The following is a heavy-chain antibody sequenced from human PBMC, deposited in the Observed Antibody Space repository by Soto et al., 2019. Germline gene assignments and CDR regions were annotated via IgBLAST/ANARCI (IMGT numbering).Heavy chain of an antibody. CDR2: INHSGST. J-gene: IGHJ6*02. CDR1: GGSFSGYY. D-gene: IGHD6-6*01. Sequence: PSEPMSLTCAVYGGSFSGYYWSWIRQPPGKGLEWIGEINHSGSTNYNPSLKSRVTISVDTSKNQFSLKLSSVTAADTAVYYCAIGGPLNSSSSPYYYGRVAWGQRTTVTVSS. CDR3: AIGGPLNSSSSPYYYGRVA. V-gene: IGHV4-34*01.